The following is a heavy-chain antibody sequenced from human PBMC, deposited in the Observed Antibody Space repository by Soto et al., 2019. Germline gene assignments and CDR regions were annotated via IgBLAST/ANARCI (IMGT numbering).Heavy chain of an antibody. V-gene: IGHV5-51*01. CDR2: IYPGDSDT. CDR1: GYSFTSYW. D-gene: IGHD6-13*01. CDR3: ARLSGRSWYVWWFDP. J-gene: IGHJ5*02. Sequence: PGESLKISCKGSGYSFTSYWIGWVRQMPGKGLEWMGIIYPGDSDTRYSPSFQDQVTISADKSISTAYLQWSSLKASDTAMYYCARLSGRSWYVWWFDPWGQGTLVTVSS.